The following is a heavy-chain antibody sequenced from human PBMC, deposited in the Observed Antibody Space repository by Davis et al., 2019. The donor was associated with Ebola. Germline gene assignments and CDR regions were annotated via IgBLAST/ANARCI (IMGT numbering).Heavy chain of an antibody. J-gene: IGHJ6*02. CDR2: IYYSGST. D-gene: IGHD6-6*01. CDR3: ARDEITARRDYYYYYGMDV. CDR1: GGSISSSNW. V-gene: IGHV4-4*02. Sequence: SETLSLTCAVSGGSISSSNWWSWVRQPPGKGLEWIGEIYYSGSTNYNPSLKSRVTISVDKSKNQFSLKLSSVTAADTAVYYCARDEITARRDYYYYYGMDVWGQGTTVTVSS.